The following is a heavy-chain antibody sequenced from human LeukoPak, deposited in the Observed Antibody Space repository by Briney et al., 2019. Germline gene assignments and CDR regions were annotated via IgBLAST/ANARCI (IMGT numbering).Heavy chain of an antibody. CDR2: ISSSGSTI. Sequence: PGGSLRLSCAASGFTFSDYYMSWIRQAPGKGLEWVSYISSSGSTIYYADSVKGRFTISRDNAKNSLYLQMNSLRAEVTAVYYCAREPIAVAGTLDYWGQGTLVTVSS. CDR3: AREPIAVAGTLDY. CDR1: GFTFSDYY. V-gene: IGHV3-11*01. J-gene: IGHJ4*02. D-gene: IGHD6-19*01.